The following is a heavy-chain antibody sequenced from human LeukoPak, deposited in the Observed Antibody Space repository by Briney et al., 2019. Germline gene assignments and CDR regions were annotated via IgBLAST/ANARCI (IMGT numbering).Heavy chain of an antibody. Sequence: ASLKVSCKASGYTFTSYYMHWVRQAPGQGLEWMGIINPSGGSTSYAQKFQGRVTMTRDTSTSTAYMELSSLRSEDTAVYYCARGSRGYSGYDLFDYWGQGTLVTVSS. CDR2: INPSGGST. V-gene: IGHV1-46*01. J-gene: IGHJ4*02. CDR1: GYTFTSYY. D-gene: IGHD5-12*01. CDR3: ARGSRGYSGYDLFDY.